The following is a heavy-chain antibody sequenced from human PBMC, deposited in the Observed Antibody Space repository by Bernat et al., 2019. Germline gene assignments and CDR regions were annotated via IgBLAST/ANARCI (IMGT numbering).Heavy chain of an antibody. CDR3: ARGTAYEFLTGYHLEPNRPYAFDI. J-gene: IGHJ3*02. V-gene: IGHV3-33*01. Sequence: QVQLVESGGGVVQPGRSLRLSCAVSGFTFSNFGMHWVRQAPGKGLEWVAVIWYDGTTKDYADSVKGRFTISKDNSNNMLYLEVNSVRVEDTAVYYCARGTAYEFLTGYHLEPNRPYAFDIWGQGTMVTVSS. D-gene: IGHD3-9*01. CDR1: GFTFSNFG. CDR2: IWYDGTTK.